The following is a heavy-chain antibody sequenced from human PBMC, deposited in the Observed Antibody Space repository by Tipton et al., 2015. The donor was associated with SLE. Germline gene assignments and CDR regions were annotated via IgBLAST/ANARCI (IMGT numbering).Heavy chain of an antibody. D-gene: IGHD3-16*02. CDR3: ARGGGRYRFFDY. J-gene: IGHJ4*02. CDR2: VYAGGTT. Sequence: LRLSCTVSGDSFRSDGHYWSWIRQPAGKGLEWIGQVYAGGTTNYNPSLLSTVTISIDKSKNQFSLNVTSATAADAAVYFCARGGGRYRFFDYWGQGKLVTVSS. V-gene: IGHV4-61*09. CDR1: GDSFRSDGHY.